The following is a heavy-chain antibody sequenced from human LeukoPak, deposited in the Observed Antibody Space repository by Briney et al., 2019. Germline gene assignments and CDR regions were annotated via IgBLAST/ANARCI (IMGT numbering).Heavy chain of an antibody. V-gene: IGHV1-2*02. CDR2: INPNSGGT. CDR3: ARGYCSGGSCYDWFDP. D-gene: IGHD2-15*01. Sequence: ASVKVSCKASGYTFTGYYMHWVRQAPGQGLEWMGWINPNSGGTNYAQKLQGRVTMTRDTSISTAYMERSRLRSDDTAVYYCARGYCSGGSCYDWFDPWGQGTLVTVSS. CDR1: GYTFTGYY. J-gene: IGHJ5*02.